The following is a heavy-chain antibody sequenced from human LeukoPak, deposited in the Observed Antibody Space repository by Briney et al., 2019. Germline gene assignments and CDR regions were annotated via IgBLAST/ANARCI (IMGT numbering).Heavy chain of an antibody. CDR2: ISPTSTSI. D-gene: IGHD2-21*01. Sequence: GGSLRLSCSGSGFNFGGFEMNWVRQAPGKGPEWVSYISPTSTSIFYANSVKGRFTISRDNGKNSLYLQMNDLRVGDTAVYYCARETLHMGNGMDVWGQGTTVTVSS. CDR3: ARETLHMGNGMDV. V-gene: IGHV3-48*03. J-gene: IGHJ6*02. CDR1: GFNFGGFE.